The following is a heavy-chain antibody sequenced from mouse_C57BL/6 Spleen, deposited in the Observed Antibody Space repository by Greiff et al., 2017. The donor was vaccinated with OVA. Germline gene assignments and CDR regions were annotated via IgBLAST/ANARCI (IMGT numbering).Heavy chain of an antibody. CDR3: AREYYVGFAY. Sequence: QVQLQQSGPELVKPGASVKISCKASGYTFTSYWMHWVKQRPIQGLEWIGNIDPSDSETHYNQKFKDKATLTVDKSSSTAYMQLSSLTSEDSAVYYCAREYYVGFAYWGQGTLVTVSA. V-gene: IGHV1-52*01. D-gene: IGHD1-1*01. J-gene: IGHJ3*01. CDR1: GYTFTSYW. CDR2: IDPSDSET.